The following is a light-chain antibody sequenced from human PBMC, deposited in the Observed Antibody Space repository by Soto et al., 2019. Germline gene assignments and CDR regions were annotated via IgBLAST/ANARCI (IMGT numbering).Light chain of an antibody. Sequence: DIQMTQSPSTLSTSVGDRVTITCRASHNISSWLAWYQQKPGKAPKLLIYKASSLESGVPSRFSGSGSGTEFTLTISSLQPDDFATYYCQQYNSYLWTFGQGTKVDI. V-gene: IGKV1-5*03. CDR1: HNISSW. CDR3: QQYNSYLWT. CDR2: KAS. J-gene: IGKJ1*01.